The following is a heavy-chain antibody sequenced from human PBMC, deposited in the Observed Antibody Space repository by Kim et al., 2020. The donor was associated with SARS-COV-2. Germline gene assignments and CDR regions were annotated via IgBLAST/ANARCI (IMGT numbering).Heavy chain of an antibody. V-gene: IGHV3-21*01. J-gene: IGHJ4*02. CDR3: XXDRXXXFSXXXD. Sequence: GGSLRLSCAASGFTFSDSRMNWVRQAPGKGLXXVSSXGTSSXSMYYADSVKGRFXXSRXXXENSXXLQXXSLRGXDTXXXFCXXDRXXXFSXXXDWXXGTLVXVS. CDR1: GFTFSDSR. CDR2: XGTSSXSM.